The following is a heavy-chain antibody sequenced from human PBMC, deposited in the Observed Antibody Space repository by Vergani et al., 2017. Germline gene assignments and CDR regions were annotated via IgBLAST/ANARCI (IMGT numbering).Heavy chain of an antibody. D-gene: IGHD3-16*02. CDR3: ASIARAPTRRNPPPDY. J-gene: IGHJ4*02. Sequence: QVQLQEWGAGLLKTSETLSLTCGVSGGSFSDYYWSWIRQAPGMGLGWIGEVNHGGSTNYNPSLKSRVSISVDTSKNQSSLQLTSVTAADSALYFCASIARAPTRRNPPPDYWGQGILVTVSS. CDR2: VNHGGST. V-gene: IGHV4-34*01. CDR1: GGSFSDYY.